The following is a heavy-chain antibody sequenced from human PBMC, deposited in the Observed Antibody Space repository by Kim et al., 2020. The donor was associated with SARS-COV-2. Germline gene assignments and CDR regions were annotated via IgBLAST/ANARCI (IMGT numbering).Heavy chain of an antibody. D-gene: IGHD5-18*01. CDR2: INHSGST. Sequence: SETLSLTCAVYGGSFSGYYWSWIRQPPGKGLEWIGEINHSGSTNYNPSLKSRVTISVDTSKNQFSLKLSSVTAADTAVYYCAREDTAMAYYYYYGMDVWGQGTTVTVSS. CDR1: GGSFSGYY. V-gene: IGHV4-34*01. J-gene: IGHJ6*02. CDR3: AREDTAMAYYYYYGMDV.